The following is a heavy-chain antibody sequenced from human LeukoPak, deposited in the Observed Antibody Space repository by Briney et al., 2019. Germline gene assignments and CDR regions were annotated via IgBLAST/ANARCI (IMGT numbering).Heavy chain of an antibody. D-gene: IGHD4-23*01. CDR1: GYTFTSYG. CDR2: ISAYNGNT. V-gene: IGHV1-18*01. J-gene: IGHJ5*02. CDR3: ARAATVVTRRGVNWFDP. Sequence: ASVKVSCKASGYTFTSYGISWVRQAPGQGLEWMGWISAYNGNTNYAQKLQGRVTMTTDTSTSTAYMELRSLRSDDTAVYYCARAATVVTRRGVNWFDPWGQGTLVTVSS.